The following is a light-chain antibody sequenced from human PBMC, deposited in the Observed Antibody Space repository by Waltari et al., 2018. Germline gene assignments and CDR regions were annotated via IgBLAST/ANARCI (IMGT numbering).Light chain of an antibody. CDR1: QSIGIY. Sequence: EIVLTQSPGTLSLSPGEIATLSCRASQSIGIYLAWYQQRPGQAPRLLMYHASSRATGIPDRFSGSGSGTDFSLTISRLDPEDFAVYYCQKYESLPATFGQGPKVEIK. J-gene: IGKJ1*01. V-gene: IGKV3-20*01. CDR2: HAS. CDR3: QKYESLPAT.